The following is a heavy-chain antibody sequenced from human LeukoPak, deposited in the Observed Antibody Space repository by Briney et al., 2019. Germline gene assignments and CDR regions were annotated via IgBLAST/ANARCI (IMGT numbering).Heavy chain of an antibody. J-gene: IGHJ4*02. V-gene: IGHV3-15*01. CDR3: TTDSYYDILTGRKIDY. Sequence: GGSLRLSCAASGFTFSNAWMRWLRQAPGKGLEWVGRIKSKTDGGTTDYAAPVKGRFTISRDDSKNTLYLQMNSLKTEDTAVYYCTTDSYYDILTGRKIDYWGQGTLVTVSS. CDR2: IKSKTDGGTT. CDR1: GFTFSNAW. D-gene: IGHD3-9*01.